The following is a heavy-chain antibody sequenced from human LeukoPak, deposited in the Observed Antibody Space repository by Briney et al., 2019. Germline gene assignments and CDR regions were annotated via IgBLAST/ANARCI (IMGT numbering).Heavy chain of an antibody. CDR2: INPNSGGT. D-gene: IGHD3-10*01. CDR1: GYTFTGYY. V-gene: IGHV1-2*02. Sequence: ASVKVSCKASGYTFTGYYMHWVRQAPGQGLEWMGWINPNSGGTNYAQKFQGRVTMTRDTSISTAYMELSRLRSDDTAVYYCAIDLCITMVRGVISLGYHYGMDVWGQGTTVTVSS. CDR3: AIDLCITMVRGVISLGYHYGMDV. J-gene: IGHJ6*02.